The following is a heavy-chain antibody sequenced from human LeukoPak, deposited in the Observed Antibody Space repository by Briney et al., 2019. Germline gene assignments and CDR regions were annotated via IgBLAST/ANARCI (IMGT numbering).Heavy chain of an antibody. V-gene: IGHV1-69*13. CDR1: GGIFSNYG. Sequence: ASVKVPCKTSGGIFSNYGINWVRQAPGQGLEWMGGIIPIFGSAKYAQKFQGRVTITADESTSTAYMELRRLRYEDTAVYYCARVRGPPRSGLRDAFDIWGQGTMVTVSS. J-gene: IGHJ3*02. CDR3: ARVRGPPRSGLRDAFDI. CDR2: IIPIFGSA. D-gene: IGHD5-12*01.